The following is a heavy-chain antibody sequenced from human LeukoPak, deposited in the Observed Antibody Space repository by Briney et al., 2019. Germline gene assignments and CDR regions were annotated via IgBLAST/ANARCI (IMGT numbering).Heavy chain of an antibody. CDR1: GYTFTSYA. CDR3: ARDPVIHYDFWSGYYSHRERYFDY. CDR2: INTNTGNP. V-gene: IGHV7-4-1*02. D-gene: IGHD3-3*01. J-gene: IGHJ4*02. Sequence: GASVKVSCKASGYTFTSYAMNWVRQAPGQGLEWMGWINTNTGNPTYAQGFTGRLVFSLDTSVSTAYLQISSLKAEDTAVYYCARDPVIHYDFWSGYYSHRERYFDYWGQGTLVTVSS.